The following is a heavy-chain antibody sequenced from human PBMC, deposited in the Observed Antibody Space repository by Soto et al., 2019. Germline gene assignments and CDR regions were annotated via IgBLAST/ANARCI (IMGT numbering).Heavy chain of an antibody. Sequence: SKALSLTCTVSGGSIISYYWSWSLQPPGKGLEWIGYIYYSGSTNYNPSLKSRVTISVDTSKNQFSLKLSSVTAADTAVYYCARHSDPTDIXVVVAANFDYWGQGTLVTVSS. CDR2: IYYSGST. J-gene: IGHJ4*02. D-gene: IGHD2-15*01. CDR1: GGSIISYY. CDR3: ARHSDPTDIXVVVAANFDY. V-gene: IGHV4-59*08.